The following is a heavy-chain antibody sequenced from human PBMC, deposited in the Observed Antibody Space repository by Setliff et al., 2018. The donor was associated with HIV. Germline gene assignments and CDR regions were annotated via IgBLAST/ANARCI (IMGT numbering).Heavy chain of an antibody. Sequence: SETLSLTCVVSGDSISRSRYYWGWIRQPPGKGLEWIGSFYYSGSTSYNPSLQSRVTISVDMSKNQFSLNLNSVTAADTAVYYCARGQGCGGGCHYAFEMWGQGTMVTVSS. CDR3: ARGQGCGGGCHYAFEM. CDR2: FYYSGST. D-gene: IGHD2-21*02. V-gene: IGHV4-39*01. J-gene: IGHJ3*02. CDR1: GDSISRSRYY.